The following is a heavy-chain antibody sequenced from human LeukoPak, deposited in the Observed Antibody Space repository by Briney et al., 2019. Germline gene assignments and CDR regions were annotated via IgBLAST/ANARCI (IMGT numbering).Heavy chain of an antibody. J-gene: IGHJ4*01. CDR2: ISSSSSYI. Sequence: PGGTLRLSCASSGFTFSSYSMNWVPQAPGKGLEWVSYISSSSSYILYTDSVKGRFTIYRENAKKSLYLQMKSLRAEDTAVYYCARDRASSSWFDYWGHGTLVTVSS. D-gene: IGHD6-13*01. CDR1: GFTFSSYS. CDR3: ARDRASSSWFDY. V-gene: IGHV3-21*01.